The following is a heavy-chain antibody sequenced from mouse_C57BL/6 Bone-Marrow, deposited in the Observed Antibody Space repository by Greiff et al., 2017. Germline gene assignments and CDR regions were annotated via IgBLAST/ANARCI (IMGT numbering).Heavy chain of an antibody. D-gene: IGHD1-1*01. CDR2: NYPGDGDT. CDR1: GYAFSSAW. CDR3: ARQAFPTVVAREYYYAKGY. J-gene: IGHJ4*01. Sequence: VQLVESGPELVKPGASVKISCKASGYAFSSAWMNWVKQRPGKGLEWIGRNYPGDGDTNYNGKFKGKATLTADKSSSTAYMQLSSLTSEDSAVYFCARQAFPTVVAREYYYAKGYWGQGTSVTVSS. V-gene: IGHV1-82*01.